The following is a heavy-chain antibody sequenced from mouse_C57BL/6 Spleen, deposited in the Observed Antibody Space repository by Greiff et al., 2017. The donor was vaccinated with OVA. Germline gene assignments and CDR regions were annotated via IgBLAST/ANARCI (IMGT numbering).Heavy chain of an antibody. CDR3: ARGQLRLPRFAY. J-gene: IGHJ3*01. Sequence: VQLQQPGAELVKPGASVKMSCKASGYTFTSYWITWVKQRPGQGLEWIGDIYPGSGSTNYNEKFKSKATLTVDTSSSTAYMQLSSLTSEDSAVYYCARGQLRLPRFAYWGQGTLVTVSA. CDR2: IYPGSGST. D-gene: IGHD3-2*02. V-gene: IGHV1-55*01. CDR1: GYTFTSYW.